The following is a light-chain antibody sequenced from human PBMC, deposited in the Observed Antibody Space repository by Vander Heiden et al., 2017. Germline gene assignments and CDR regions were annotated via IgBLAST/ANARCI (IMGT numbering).Light chain of an antibody. CDR3: QQYRGYPAGFP. V-gene: IGKV1-5*01. Sequence: DTQMTQSPSTLSASVGDRVTITCRASQSIDIWLAWYQQKPGKAPKLLIYQASNLESGVPSRFTGSGSGTEFTLTISSRQPDDFATYYCQQYRGYPAGFPFGPGTTVEVK. CDR2: QAS. CDR1: QSIDIW. J-gene: IGKJ3*01.